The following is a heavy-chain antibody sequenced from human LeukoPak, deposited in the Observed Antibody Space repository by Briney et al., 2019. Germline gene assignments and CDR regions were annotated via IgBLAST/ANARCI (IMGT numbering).Heavy chain of an antibody. CDR1: GGSISSGSYY. D-gene: IGHD1-26*01. Sequence: TLSLTCTVFGGSISSGSYYWSWIRQPAGKGLEWIGRIYTSGSTNYNPSLKSRVTISVDTSKNQFSLKLSSVTAADTAVYYCARLYSGSYYGYFDYWGQGTLVTVSS. CDR2: IYTSGST. CDR3: ARLYSGSYYGYFDY. V-gene: IGHV4-61*02. J-gene: IGHJ4*02.